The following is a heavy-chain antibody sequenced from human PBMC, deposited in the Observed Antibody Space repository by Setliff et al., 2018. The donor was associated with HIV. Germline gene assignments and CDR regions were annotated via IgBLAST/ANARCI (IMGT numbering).Heavy chain of an antibody. CDR2: IDHGGST. V-gene: IGHV4-34*01. CDR1: SESFTNYY. D-gene: IGHD6-19*01. CDR3: ASPASGGSSGQYHY. Sequence: PSETLSLTCTVDSESFTNYYWSWIRQPPGKGLEWIGEIDHGGSTRYNPSLKSRITMSVDTSKNQFSLRLSSVTAADTAVYYCASPASGGSSGQYHYWGQGTLVTASS. J-gene: IGHJ4*02.